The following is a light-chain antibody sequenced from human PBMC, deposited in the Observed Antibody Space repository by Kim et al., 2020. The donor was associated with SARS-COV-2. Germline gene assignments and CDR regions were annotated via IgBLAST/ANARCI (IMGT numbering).Light chain of an antibody. Sequence: LSPGGEAPLSCRASRSMGDWIAWYQQKSGQAPRLLIYDASNRATGIPARFSGSGSGTDFTLTISSLEPEDFAVYYCQQRRTWPLTFGGGTKVDIK. V-gene: IGKV3-11*01. CDR3: QQRRTWPLT. CDR2: DAS. CDR1: RSMGDW. J-gene: IGKJ4*01.